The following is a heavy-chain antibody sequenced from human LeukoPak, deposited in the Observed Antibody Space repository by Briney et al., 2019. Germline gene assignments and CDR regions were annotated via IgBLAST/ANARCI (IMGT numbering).Heavy chain of an antibody. CDR2: ISSSGSTI. J-gene: IGHJ4*02. V-gene: IGHV3-11*01. CDR3: ARSGYDFWSGHLVGYFDY. CDR1: GFTFSDYY. Sequence: GGSLRLSCAASGFTFSDYYMSWIRQAPGKGLEWVSYISSSGSTIYYADSVKGRFTISRDNAKNSLYLQMNSLRAEDTAVYYCARSGYDFWSGHLVGYFDYWGQGTLVTVSS. D-gene: IGHD3-3*01.